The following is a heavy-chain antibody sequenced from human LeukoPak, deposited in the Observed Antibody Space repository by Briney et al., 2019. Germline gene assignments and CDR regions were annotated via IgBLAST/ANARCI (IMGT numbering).Heavy chain of an antibody. CDR3: ARGYPPKIGTRSTPFDY. D-gene: IGHD1-7*01. V-gene: IGHV1-2*02. J-gene: IGHJ4*02. Sequence: ASVKVSCKASGYTFTGYYMHRVRQAPGQGLEWMGWINPNSGGTNYAQKFQGRVTMTRDTSISTAYMELSRLRSDDTAVYYCARGYPPKIGTRSTPFDYWGQGTLVTVSS. CDR1: GYTFTGYY. CDR2: INPNSGGT.